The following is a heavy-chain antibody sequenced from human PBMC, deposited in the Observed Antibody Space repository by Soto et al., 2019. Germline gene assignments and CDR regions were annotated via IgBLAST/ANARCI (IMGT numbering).Heavy chain of an antibody. V-gene: IGHV4-31*03. Sequence: PSETLSLTCTVSGGSISSGGYYWSWIRQHPGKSLEWIGYIYYSGSTYYNPSLKSRVTISVDTSKNQFSLKLSSVTAADTAVYYCARADYDSSGYYLDYWGQGTLVTVSS. CDR1: GGSISSGGYY. D-gene: IGHD3-22*01. J-gene: IGHJ4*02. CDR3: ARADYDSSGYYLDY. CDR2: IYYSGST.